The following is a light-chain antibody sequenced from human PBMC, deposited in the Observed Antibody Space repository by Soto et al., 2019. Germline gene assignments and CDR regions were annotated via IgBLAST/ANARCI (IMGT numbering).Light chain of an antibody. CDR2: GNS. J-gene: IGLJ3*02. CDR1: NSNIGAGYD. CDR3: QSYDSSLSGWV. Sequence: QSVLTQPPSVSGAPGQRVTISCTGYNSNIGAGYDVHWYQQLPGTAPKLLIYGNSNRPSGVPDRFSASKSGTSASLAITGLQAEYEADYYCQSYDSSLSGWVLGGGTKLNVL. V-gene: IGLV1-40*01.